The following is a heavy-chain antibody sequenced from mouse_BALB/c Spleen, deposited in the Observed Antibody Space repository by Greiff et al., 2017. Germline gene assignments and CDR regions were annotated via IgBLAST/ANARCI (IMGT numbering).Heavy chain of an antibody. CDR2: ISNLAYSI. J-gene: IGHJ4*01. Sequence: EVQLVESGGGLVQPGGSRKLSCAASGFTFSDYGMAWVRQAPGKGPEWVAFISNLAYSIYYADTVTGRFTISRENAKNTLYLEMSSLRSEDTAMYYCARSWDDYAMDYWGQGTSVTVSS. CDR3: ARSWDDYAMDY. V-gene: IGHV5-15*02. D-gene: IGHD4-1*01. CDR1: GFTFSDYG.